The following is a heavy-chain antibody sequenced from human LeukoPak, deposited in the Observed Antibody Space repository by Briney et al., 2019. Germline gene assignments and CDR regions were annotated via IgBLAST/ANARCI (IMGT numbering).Heavy chain of an antibody. D-gene: IGHD6-13*01. J-gene: IGHJ5*02. CDR2: ISAYNGNT. CDR1: GYTFTSYG. V-gene: IGHV1-18*01. Sequence: GASVKVSCKASGYTFTSYGISWVRQAPGQGLEWMGWISAYNGNTNYAQKFQGRVTMTTDTSTNTGYMELRSLGSDDTAVYYCARDVAFYGSSWHNWFDPWGQGTLVTVSS. CDR3: ARDVAFYGSSWHNWFDP.